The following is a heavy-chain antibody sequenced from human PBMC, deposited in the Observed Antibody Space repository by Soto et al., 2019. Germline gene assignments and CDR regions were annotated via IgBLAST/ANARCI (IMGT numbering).Heavy chain of an antibody. D-gene: IGHD5-12*01. CDR3: ARVSGYNVIDY. J-gene: IGHJ4*02. CDR1: GYTFTSYA. Sequence: ASVKVSCKASGYTFTSYAMHWVRQAPGQRLEWMGWINAGNGNTKYSQKFQGRVTITRDTSASTAYMELSSLRSEDTAVHYCARVSGYNVIDYWGQGTLVTVSS. CDR2: INAGNGNT. V-gene: IGHV1-3*01.